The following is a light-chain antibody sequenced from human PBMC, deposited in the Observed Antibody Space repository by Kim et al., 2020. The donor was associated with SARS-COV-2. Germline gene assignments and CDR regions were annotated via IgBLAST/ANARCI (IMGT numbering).Light chain of an antibody. CDR3: QQRSNWPPWT. J-gene: IGKJ1*01. V-gene: IGKV3-11*01. CDR1: QSVNTY. CDR2: GAS. Sequence: PGERAILSCGASQSVNTYLAWYQQRPGQAPRLLIYGASNRAAGIPARFSGSGSGTDFTLTINSLEPEDFAIYYCQQRSNWPPWTFGQGTKV.